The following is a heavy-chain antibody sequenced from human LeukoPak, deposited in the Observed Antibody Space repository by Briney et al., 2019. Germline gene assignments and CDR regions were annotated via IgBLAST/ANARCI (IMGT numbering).Heavy chain of an antibody. J-gene: IGHJ5*02. V-gene: IGHV3-11*01. CDR3: ARAGRNNWFDP. CDR2: ISGKGSII. Sequence: GGSLRLSCAASGFTFSDYYMSWIRQAPGKGLEWVSYISGKGSIIYYADSVKGRFTISRDNAKNSLYLQMNSLRAEDTAVYYCARAGRNNWFDPWGQGTLVTVSS. D-gene: IGHD2-15*01. CDR1: GFTFSDYY.